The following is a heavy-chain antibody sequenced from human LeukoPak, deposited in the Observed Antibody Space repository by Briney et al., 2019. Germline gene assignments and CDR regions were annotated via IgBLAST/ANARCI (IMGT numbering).Heavy chain of an antibody. V-gene: IGHV4-59*01. J-gene: IGHJ3*02. CDR2: IYYSGST. Sequence: PSETLSLTCTVSGGSINSYYWSWIRQPPGKGLEWIGYIYYSGSTNYNPSLKSRVTISVDTSKNQFSLKLSSVTAADTAVYYCARGGVYSSGWHDAFDIRGQGTMVTVSS. CDR3: ARGGVYSSGWHDAFDI. CDR1: GGSINSYY. D-gene: IGHD6-19*01.